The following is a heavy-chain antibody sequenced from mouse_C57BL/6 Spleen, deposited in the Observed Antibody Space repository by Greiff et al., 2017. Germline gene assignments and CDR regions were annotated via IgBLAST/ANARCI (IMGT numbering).Heavy chain of an antibody. V-gene: IGHV1-52*01. CDR1: GYTFTSYW. D-gene: IGHD2-10*02. CDR2: IDPSDSET. CDR3: ARGGYGNSFDY. J-gene: IGHJ2*01. Sequence: QVQLQQPGAELVRPGSSVKLSCKASGYTFTSYWMHWVKQRPIQGLEWIGNIDPSDSETHYNQKFKDKATLTVDKSSSTAYMQLSSLTSEDVAVYYCARGGYGNSFDYWGQGTTLTVSS.